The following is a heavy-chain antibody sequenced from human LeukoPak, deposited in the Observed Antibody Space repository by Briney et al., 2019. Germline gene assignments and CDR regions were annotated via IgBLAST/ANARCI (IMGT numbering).Heavy chain of an antibody. CDR1: GFTFSSYA. CDR2: ISYDGSNK. V-gene: IGHV3-30-3*01. J-gene: IGHJ4*02. Sequence: GGSLRLSCAASGFTFSSYAMHWVRQAPGKGLEWVAVISYDGSNKYYADSVKGRFTISRDNSKNTLYLQMNSLRAEDTAVYYCGRVGDGYNDNYWGQGTLVTVSS. CDR3: GRVGDGYNDNY. D-gene: IGHD5-24*01.